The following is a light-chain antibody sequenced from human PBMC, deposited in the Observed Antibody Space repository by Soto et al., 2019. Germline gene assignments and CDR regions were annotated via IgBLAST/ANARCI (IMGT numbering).Light chain of an antibody. CDR3: LQDYNYPRT. J-gene: IGKJ2*01. CDR1: QGIRND. V-gene: IGKV1-6*01. Sequence: AIQMTQSPSSLSASVGDRVTITFRASQGIRNDLGWYQQKPGKAPKLLIYAASSLQSGVPSRFSGSGSGTDFTLTISSLQPEDCANYDCLQDYNYPRTFGQGTKLEIK. CDR2: AAS.